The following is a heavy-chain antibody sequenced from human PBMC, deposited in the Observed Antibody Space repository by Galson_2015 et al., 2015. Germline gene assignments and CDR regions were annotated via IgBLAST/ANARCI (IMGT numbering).Heavy chain of an antibody. CDR2: INHSGST. V-gene: IGHV4-34*01. Sequence: SLTCGVYGGSFSGYYWNWIRQPPGKGLEWIGEINHSGSTNYNPSLKSRVTISVDTSKNQFSLKLSSVTAADTAVYHCARRGSGYSGYDNVYYFDYWGQRTLVTVSS. CDR1: GGSFSGYY. CDR3: ARRGSGYSGYDNVYYFDY. J-gene: IGHJ4*02. D-gene: IGHD5-12*01.